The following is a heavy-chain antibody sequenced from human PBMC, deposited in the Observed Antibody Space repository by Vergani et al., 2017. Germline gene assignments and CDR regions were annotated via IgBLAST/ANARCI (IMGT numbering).Heavy chain of an antibody. Sequence: QVQLVQSGAEVKKPGASVKVSCKVSGYTLTGLSMHWVRQAPGKGLEWMGGFDPEDGETIYAQKFQGRVTMTADTSTDTAYMELSSLRSEDTAVYFCATVGVGTTTYYYGLDVWGQGTTVTVSS. J-gene: IGHJ6*02. D-gene: IGHD1-26*01. CDR2: FDPEDGET. V-gene: IGHV1-24*01. CDR1: GYTLTGLS. CDR3: ATVGVGTTTYYYGLDV.